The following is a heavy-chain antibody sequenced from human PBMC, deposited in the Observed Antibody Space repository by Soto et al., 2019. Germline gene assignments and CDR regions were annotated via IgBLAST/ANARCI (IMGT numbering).Heavy chain of an antibody. D-gene: IGHD6-6*01. CDR2: IYYSGST. J-gene: IGHJ4*02. CDR3: ARRYGEYPFDY. CDR1: GGSISSSLYY. Sequence: QLQLQESGPGLVKPSETLSLTSTVSGGSISSSLYYWGWIRQPPGKGLEWIGSIYYSGSTYYNPSLKSRVTISLDTSKNQFSLNLSSVTAADTAVYYCARRYGEYPFDYWGQGTLVTVSS. V-gene: IGHV4-39*01.